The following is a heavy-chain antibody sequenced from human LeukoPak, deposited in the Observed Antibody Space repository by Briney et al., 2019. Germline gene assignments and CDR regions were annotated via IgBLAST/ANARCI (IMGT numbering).Heavy chain of an antibody. CDR3: ARTPRGGTAAPYYYYYYMDV. CDR1: GYTFTSYG. J-gene: IGHJ6*03. Sequence: GASVKVSCKASGYTFTSYGISWVRQAPGQGLEWMGWISAYNGNTNYAQKLQGRVTMTTDTSTSTAYMELRSLRSDDTAVYYCARTPRGGTAAPYYYYYYMDVWGKGTTVTISS. CDR2: ISAYNGNT. D-gene: IGHD2-2*01. V-gene: IGHV1-18*01.